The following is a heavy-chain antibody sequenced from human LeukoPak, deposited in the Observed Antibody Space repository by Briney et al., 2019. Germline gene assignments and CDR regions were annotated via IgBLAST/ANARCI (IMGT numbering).Heavy chain of an antibody. J-gene: IGHJ4*02. CDR2: ISYDGNNK. CDR1: GFTFSNYA. Sequence: GRSLRLSCAASGFTFSNYAMHWVRQAPGKGLDRVAVISYDGNNKYYADSVKGRCTISRANSKNTLYLQMPSLRADDTAVYYSARDKFIAAAATFGEYWGQGTLVTVCS. V-gene: IGHV3-30-3*01. D-gene: IGHD6-13*01. CDR3: ARDKFIAAAATFGEY.